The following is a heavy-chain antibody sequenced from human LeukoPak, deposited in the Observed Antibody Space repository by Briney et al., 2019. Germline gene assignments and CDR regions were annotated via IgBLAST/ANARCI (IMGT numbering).Heavy chain of an antibody. CDR3: ARARVSGYDLDY. CDR1: GGSISSYY. Sequence: SETLSLTCTVSGGSISSYYWSWIRQPPGKGLEWIGYIYYSGSTNYNPSLKSRVTISVDTSKNQFSLKLSSVTAADTAVYYCARARVSGYDLDYWGQGTLVTVSS. J-gene: IGHJ4*02. CDR2: IYYSGST. V-gene: IGHV4-59*01. D-gene: IGHD5-12*01.